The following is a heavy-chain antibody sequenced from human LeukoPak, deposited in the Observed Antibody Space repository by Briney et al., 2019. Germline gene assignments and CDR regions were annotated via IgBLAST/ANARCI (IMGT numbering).Heavy chain of an antibody. CDR3: VRDRGLGRGFDL. Sequence: PAETLSLTCTVSGGSLWSFYWSWVRQPAGKGLEWIGRLYNNGSTNYSPSLKSRVIMSFDPSKNQFSLKLNSVTAADTAFYYCVRDRGLGRGFDLWGQGTMVTVSS. D-gene: IGHD3-16*01. J-gene: IGHJ5*02. CDR1: GGSLWSFY. V-gene: IGHV4-4*07. CDR2: LYNNGST.